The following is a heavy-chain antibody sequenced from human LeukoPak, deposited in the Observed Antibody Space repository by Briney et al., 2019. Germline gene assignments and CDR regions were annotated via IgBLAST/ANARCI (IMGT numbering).Heavy chain of an antibody. CDR1: GGSFSGYY. D-gene: IGHD1-26*01. CDR2: INHSGST. J-gene: IGHJ4*02. CDR3: ARGELLSDY. V-gene: IGHV4-34*01. Sequence: ETLSLTCAVYGGSFSGYYWSWIRQPPGKGLEWIGEINHSGSTNYNPSLKSRVNISVDTSKNQFSLKLSSVTAADTAVYYCARGELLSDYWGQGTLVTVSS.